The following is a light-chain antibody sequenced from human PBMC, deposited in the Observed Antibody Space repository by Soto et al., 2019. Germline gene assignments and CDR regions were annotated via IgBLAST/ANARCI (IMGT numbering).Light chain of an antibody. Sequence: EIVLTQSPGTLSLSPGEGATLSCRASQSINSFLAWYQQRRGQAPRLLIHGASNRAAGIPDRFSGSGSGPDFTLTISSLETEDFAVYYCQQRNIWPPVTFGQGTRREIK. V-gene: IGKV3-11*01. CDR3: QQRNIWPPVT. J-gene: IGKJ5*01. CDR2: GAS. CDR1: QSINSF.